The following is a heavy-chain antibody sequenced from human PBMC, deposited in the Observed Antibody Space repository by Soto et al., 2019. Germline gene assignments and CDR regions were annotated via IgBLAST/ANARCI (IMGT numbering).Heavy chain of an antibody. V-gene: IGHV4-30-4*01. J-gene: IGHJ4*02. D-gene: IGHD2-15*01. CDR2: IYYSGST. CDR3: ARHHRFCSGNSCYALDF. CDR1: GGSISSGDYY. Sequence: SETLSLTCTVSGGSISSGDYYWSWLRQPPGKGLEWIGYIYYSGSTYYNLSLKSRVTVSVDTSKNQFFLKVTSVIAADTAVYYCARHHRFCSGNSCYALDFWGQGTLVTVSS.